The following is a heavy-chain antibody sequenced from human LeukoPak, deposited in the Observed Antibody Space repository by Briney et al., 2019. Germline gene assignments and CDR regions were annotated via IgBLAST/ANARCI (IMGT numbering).Heavy chain of an antibody. J-gene: IGHJ4*02. V-gene: IGHV3-23*01. CDR3: ALSRVRGILISIPQFDY. CDR1: GFIFSSYA. Sequence: GGSLRLSCAASGFIFSSYAMSWVRQAPGKGLEWVSTISGSGDSTYYADSVRGRFTISRDNSKNTLYLQMNSLRAEDTAVYYCALSRVRGILISIPQFDYWGQGTLVTVSS. D-gene: IGHD3-10*01. CDR2: ISGSGDST.